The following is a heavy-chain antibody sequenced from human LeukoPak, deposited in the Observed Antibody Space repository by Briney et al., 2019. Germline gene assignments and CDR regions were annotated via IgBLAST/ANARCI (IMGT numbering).Heavy chain of an antibody. CDR1: GGSISSSSYY. D-gene: IGHD5/OR15-5a*01. CDR2: IYYSGST. J-gene: IGHJ4*02. CDR3: ARGVLSSTSFDY. V-gene: IGHV4-39*07. Sequence: TSETLSLTCTVSGGSISSSSYYWGWIRQPPGKGLEWIGSIYYSGSTYYNPSLKSRVTISVDTSKNQFSLKLSSVTAADTAVYYCARGVLSSTSFDYWGQGTLVTVSS.